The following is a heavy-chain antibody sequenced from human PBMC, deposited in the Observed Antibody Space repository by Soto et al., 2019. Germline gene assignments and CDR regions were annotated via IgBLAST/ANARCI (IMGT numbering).Heavy chain of an antibody. J-gene: IGHJ6*02. CDR2: INPSVGST. CDR1: GYTFTTYY. CDR3: ARPITTTRYYYGMDV. D-gene: IGHD1-26*01. Sequence: ASVKVSCKASGYTFTTYYMHWVRQAPGQGLEWMGIINPSVGSTSYAQKFQGRVSMTRDTSTSTFYMDLNSLRSEDTAVYYCARPITTTRYYYGMDVWGQGTTVTVSS. V-gene: IGHV1-46*01.